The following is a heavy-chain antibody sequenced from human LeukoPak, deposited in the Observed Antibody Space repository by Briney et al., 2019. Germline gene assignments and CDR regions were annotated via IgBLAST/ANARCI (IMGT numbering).Heavy chain of an antibody. CDR1: GFSLSSYA. J-gene: IGHJ4*02. D-gene: IGHD6-19*01. CDR2: ISYDGSNK. CDR3: ARWGWAFDY. V-gene: IGHV3-30-3*01. Sequence: GGSLRLSCAASGFSLSSYAIHWVRQAPGKGLEWVALISYDGSNKYYADSVKGRFTISRDNSKNTLYLQMNSLRAEDTAVYYCARWGWAFDYWGQGTLVTVSS.